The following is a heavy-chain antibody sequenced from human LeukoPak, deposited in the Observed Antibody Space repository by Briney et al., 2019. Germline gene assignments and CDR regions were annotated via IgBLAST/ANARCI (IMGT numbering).Heavy chain of an antibody. CDR1: GGSISSYY. CDR2: IYYSGST. CDR3: AREVGYSSGWSDAFDI. D-gene: IGHD6-19*01. V-gene: IGHV4-59*01. Sequence: SETLSLTCTVSGGSISSYYWSWIRQPPGKGLEWIGYIYYSGSTNYNPSLKSRVTISVDTSKNQFSLKLSSVTAADTAVYYCAREVGYSSGWSDAFDIWGQGTMVTVSS. J-gene: IGHJ3*02.